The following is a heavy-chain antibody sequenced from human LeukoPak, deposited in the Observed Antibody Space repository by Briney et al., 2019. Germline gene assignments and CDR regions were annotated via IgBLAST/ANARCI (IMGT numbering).Heavy chain of an antibody. CDR2: IKSKTDGGTT. J-gene: IGHJ6*03. Sequence: PGGSLRLSCAASGFTVSSNYMSWVRQAPGKGLEWVGRIKSKTDGGTTDYAAPVKGRFTISRDDSKNTLYLQMNSLKTEDTAVYYCTVNFGVSSGDYYYMDVWGKGTTVTVSS. D-gene: IGHD3-3*01. V-gene: IGHV3-15*01. CDR1: GFTVSSNY. CDR3: TVNFGVSSGDYYYMDV.